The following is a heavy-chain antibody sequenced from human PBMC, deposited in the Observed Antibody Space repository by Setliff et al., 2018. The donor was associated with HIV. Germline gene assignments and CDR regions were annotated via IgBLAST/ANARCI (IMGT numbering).Heavy chain of an antibody. D-gene: IGHD6-19*01. J-gene: IGHJ4*02. V-gene: IGHV4-39*07. CDR1: GGSISSSNYY. CDR3: EVAGQ. CDR2: LYYSGST. Sequence: SETLSLTCTVSGGSISSSNYYWGWIRQPPGKGLEWIGSLYYSGSTYYNPSLKSRVTMSMDASKNQFSLKLSSVTAADTAVYYCEVAGQWGQGTLVTVS.